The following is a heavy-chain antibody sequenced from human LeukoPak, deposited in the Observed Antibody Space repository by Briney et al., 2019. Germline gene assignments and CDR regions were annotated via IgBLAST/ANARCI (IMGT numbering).Heavy chain of an antibody. J-gene: IGHJ4*02. D-gene: IGHD6-19*01. CDR2: INDRGSST. V-gene: IGHV3-23*01. CDR1: GFTFSSYA. CDR3: AKDLRRGVVAVAGTGFDY. Sequence: GGSLRLSCAASGFTFSSYAMSWVRKAPGKGLEWVSAINDRGSSTNYADSVKGRFTISRDNSRNTLYLQMSNLRAEDTALYYCAKDLRRGVVAVAGTGFDYWGQGTLVTVSS.